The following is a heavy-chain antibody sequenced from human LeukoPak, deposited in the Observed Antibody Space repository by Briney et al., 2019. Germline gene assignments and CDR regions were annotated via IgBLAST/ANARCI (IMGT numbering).Heavy chain of an antibody. CDR3: ARGWGYSGYDAVGSPPFDY. D-gene: IGHD5-12*01. CDR2: IIPIFGTA. CDR1: GGTFSSYA. J-gene: IGHJ4*02. V-gene: IGHV1-69*05. Sequence: ASVKVSCKASGGTFSSYAISWVRQAPGQGLEWMGGIIPIFGTANYAQKFQGRVTITTDESTSTAYMELSSLRSEDTAVYYCARGWGYSGYDAVGSPPFDYWGQGTLVTVSS.